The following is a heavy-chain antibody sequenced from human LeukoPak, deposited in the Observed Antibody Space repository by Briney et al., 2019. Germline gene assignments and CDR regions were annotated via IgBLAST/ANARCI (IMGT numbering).Heavy chain of an antibody. J-gene: IGHJ6*03. CDR1: GFTFSSYG. V-gene: IGHV3-30*18. D-gene: IGHD5-18*01. CDR3: AKADTAMAPNQKNYYYMDV. Sequence: PGGSLRLSCAASGFTFSSYGMHWVRQAPGKGLEWVAVISYDGSNKYYADSVKGQFTISRDNSKNTLYLQMNSLRAEDTAVYYCAKADTAMAPNQKNYYYMDVWGKGTTVTVSS. CDR2: ISYDGSNK.